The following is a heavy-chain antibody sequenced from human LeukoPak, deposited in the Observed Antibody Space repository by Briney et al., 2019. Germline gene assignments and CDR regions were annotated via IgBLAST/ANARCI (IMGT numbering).Heavy chain of an antibody. V-gene: IGHV3-23*01. CDR3: AKDSRYYYDSSGYHIGMDV. D-gene: IGHD3-22*01. J-gene: IGHJ6*02. CDR2: ISASGDVT. CDR1: GFSFSAYP. Sequence: PGGSLRLSCAASGFSFSAYPMGWVRQAPGKGLQWLSGISASGDVTFHADRVKGRFAISRDNSKNTLYLQMNSLRAEDTAVYYCAKDSRYYYDSSGYHIGMDVWGQGTTVTVSS.